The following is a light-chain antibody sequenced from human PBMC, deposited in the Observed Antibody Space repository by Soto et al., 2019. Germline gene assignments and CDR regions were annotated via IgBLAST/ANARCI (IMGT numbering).Light chain of an antibody. V-gene: IGLV7-46*01. CDR2: ETT. J-gene: IGLJ2*01. CDR1: TGTVTTGHA. CDR3: LLSYSGAWV. Sequence: QAVVTQAPSLTVSPGGTVTITCGCITGTVTTGHAPYWFQQKPGQAPRLLIYETTNRHSWTPARFSGSLLGGKAALTLSGAQPEDEAEYYCLLSYSGAWVFGGGTKLTVL.